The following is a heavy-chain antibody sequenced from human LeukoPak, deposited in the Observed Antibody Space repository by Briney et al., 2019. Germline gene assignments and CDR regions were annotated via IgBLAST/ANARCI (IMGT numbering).Heavy chain of an antibody. D-gene: IGHD2-15*01. Sequence: SVKVSCKASGGTFSSYAISWVRQAPGQGLEWMGGIIPIFGTANYAQKFQGRVTITADESTSTAYMELSSLRSEDTAVYYCARFRVVVAATQAPFDYWGQGTLVTVSS. CDR3: ARFRVVVAATQAPFDY. CDR2: IIPIFGTA. V-gene: IGHV1-69*13. CDR1: GGTFSSYA. J-gene: IGHJ4*02.